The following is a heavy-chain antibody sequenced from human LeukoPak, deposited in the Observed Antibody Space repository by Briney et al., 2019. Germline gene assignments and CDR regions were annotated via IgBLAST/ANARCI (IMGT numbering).Heavy chain of an antibody. CDR1: GGSISSSSYY. V-gene: IGHV4-39*07. Sequence: SETLSLTCTVSGGSISSSSYYWSWIRQPPGKGLEWIGEINHSGSTNYNPSLKSRVTISVDTSKNQFSLKLSSVTAADTAVYYCARLTIVANSFDPWGQGTLVTVSS. CDR3: ARLTIVANSFDP. CDR2: INHSGST. J-gene: IGHJ5*02. D-gene: IGHD5-12*01.